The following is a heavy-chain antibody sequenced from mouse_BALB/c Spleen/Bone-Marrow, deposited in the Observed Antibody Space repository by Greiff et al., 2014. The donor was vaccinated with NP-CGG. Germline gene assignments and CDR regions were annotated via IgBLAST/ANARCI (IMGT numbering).Heavy chain of an antibody. CDR3: ARGDGNYPFYAMDY. J-gene: IGHJ4*01. CDR1: GYAFSSYW. Sequence: QVQLKQSGAELVRPGSSVKISCKASGYAFSSYWMNWVKQRPGQGLEWIGQIYPGDGDTNYNGKFKGKATLTADKSSSTAYMQLSSLTSEDSAVYFCARGDGNYPFYAMDYWGQGTSVTVPS. CDR2: IYPGDGDT. V-gene: IGHV1-80*01. D-gene: IGHD2-1*01.